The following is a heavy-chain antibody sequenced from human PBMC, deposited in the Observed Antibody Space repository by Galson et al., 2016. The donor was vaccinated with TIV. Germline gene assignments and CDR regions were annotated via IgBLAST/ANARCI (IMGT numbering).Heavy chain of an antibody. CDR3: ARVLRGDPIDY. J-gene: IGHJ4*02. CDR1: GFTFSNHA. CDR2: INSGRSDYT. Sequence: SLRLSCAASGFTFSNHAMSWVRQAPGKGLEWVSAINSGRSDYTRYADSVKGRFTISRDNAKNSLYLQMNSLRPEDTAVYYCARVLRGDPIDYWGQGTLVTVSS. V-gene: IGHV3-11*06.